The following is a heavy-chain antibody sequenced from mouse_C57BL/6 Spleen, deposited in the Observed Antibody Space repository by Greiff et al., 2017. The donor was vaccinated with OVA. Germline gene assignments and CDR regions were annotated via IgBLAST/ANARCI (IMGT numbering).Heavy chain of an antibody. D-gene: IGHD1-1*01. V-gene: IGHV5-9-1*02. CDR1: GFTFSSYA. CDR2: ISSGGDYI. Sequence: EVKLVESGEGLVKPGGSLKLSCAASGFTFSSYAMSWVRQTPEKRLEWVAYISSGGDYIYYADTVKGRFTISRDNARNTLYLQMSSLKSEDTAMYYCTREVSTTVVAYYFDYWGQGTTLTVSS. J-gene: IGHJ2*01. CDR3: TREVSTTVVAYYFDY.